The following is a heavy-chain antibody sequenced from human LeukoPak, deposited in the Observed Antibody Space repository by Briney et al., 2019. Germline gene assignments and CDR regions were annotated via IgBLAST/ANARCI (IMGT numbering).Heavy chain of an antibody. CDR1: GGSISSYY. CDR2: IYYSGST. Sequence: PSETLSLTCTVSGGSISSYYWSWIRQPPGKGLEWIGYIYYSGSTNYNPSLKSRVTISVDTSKNQFSLKLSSVTAADTAVYYCARDSNQGAFDIWGQGTMVTVSS. J-gene: IGHJ3*02. V-gene: IGHV4-59*01. CDR3: ARDSNQGAFDI.